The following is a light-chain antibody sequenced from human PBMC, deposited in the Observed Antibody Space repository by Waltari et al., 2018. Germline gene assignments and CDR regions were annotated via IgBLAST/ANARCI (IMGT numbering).Light chain of an antibody. V-gene: IGKV3-15*01. CDR2: GAS. Sequence: EKVMTQSPATLSVSPGERATLSCRASQSVSSNFAWYQQKPGQAPRLLIYGASTRATGIPARFSGSGSGTEFTLTISSLQSEDSAVYYCQQYSNWPSTVGGGTKVEIK. CDR1: QSVSSN. CDR3: QQYSNWPST. J-gene: IGKJ4*01.